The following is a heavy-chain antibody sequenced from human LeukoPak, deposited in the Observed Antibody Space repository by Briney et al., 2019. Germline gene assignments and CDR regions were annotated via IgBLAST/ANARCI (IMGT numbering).Heavy chain of an antibody. Sequence: GSLRLSCAASGFTFSSYSMNWVRQAPGKGLEWVSSISSSSSYIYYADSVKGRFTISRDNAKNSLYLQMNSLRAEDTAVYYCARDRTEFWSGSNWFDPWGQGTLVTVSS. CDR1: GFTFSSYS. D-gene: IGHD3-3*01. V-gene: IGHV3-21*01. CDR3: ARDRTEFWSGSNWFDP. J-gene: IGHJ5*02. CDR2: ISSSSSYI.